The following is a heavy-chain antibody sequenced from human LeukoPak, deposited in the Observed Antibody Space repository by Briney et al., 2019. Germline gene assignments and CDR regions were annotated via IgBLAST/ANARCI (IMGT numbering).Heavy chain of an antibody. Sequence: SETLSLTCTVSGGSISSYYWSWIRQPPGKGLEWIGEINHSGSTNYNPSLKSRVTISVDTSKNQFSLKLSSVTAADTAVYYCARGTPQNSSGWYRVSPKYVYYYGMDVWGQGTTVTVSS. CDR3: ARGTPQNSSGWYRVSPKYVYYYGMDV. CDR1: GGSISSYY. V-gene: IGHV4-34*01. J-gene: IGHJ6*02. CDR2: INHSGST. D-gene: IGHD6-19*01.